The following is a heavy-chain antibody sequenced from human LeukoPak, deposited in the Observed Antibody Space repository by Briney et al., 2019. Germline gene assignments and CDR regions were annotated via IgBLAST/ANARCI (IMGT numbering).Heavy chain of an antibody. CDR2: INTNTGNP. V-gene: IGHV7-4-1*02. CDR3: ARGADYVWGSYRDKRFDY. J-gene: IGHJ4*02. D-gene: IGHD3-16*02. CDR1: GYTFTSYA. Sequence: ASVKVSCKASGYTFTSYAMNWVRQAPGQGPEWMGWINTNTGNPTYAQGFTGRFVFSLDTSVSTAYLQISSLKAEDTAVYYCARGADYVWGSYRDKRFDYWGQGTLVTVSS.